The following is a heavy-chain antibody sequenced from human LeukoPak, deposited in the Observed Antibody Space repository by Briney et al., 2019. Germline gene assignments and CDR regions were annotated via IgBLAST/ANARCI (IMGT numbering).Heavy chain of an antibody. CDR3: ARPYYDCWSGYSTPYFDY. CDR1: GYSISSGYY. J-gene: IGHJ4*02. Sequence: PSETLSLTCAVSGYSISSGYYWGWIRQPPGKGLEWIGSIYHSGSTYYNPSLKSRVTISVDTSKNQFSLKLSSVTAADTAVYYCARPYYDCWSGYSTPYFDYWGQGTLVTVPS. V-gene: IGHV4-38-2*01. CDR2: IYHSGST. D-gene: IGHD3-3*01.